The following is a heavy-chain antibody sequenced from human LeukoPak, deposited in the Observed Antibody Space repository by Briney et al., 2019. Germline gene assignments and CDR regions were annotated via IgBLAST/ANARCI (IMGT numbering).Heavy chain of an antibody. CDR1: GFIFSSYA. Sequence: GGSLRLSCAASGFIFSSYAMNWVRQAPGKGLEWVSTISGSGGSTYYADSVKGRFTISRDNSKNTLYLQMNSLRDEDTAVYYCAIGNDYVWGSYRDWPFDYWGQGTLVTVSS. CDR2: ISGSGGST. J-gene: IGHJ4*02. D-gene: IGHD3-16*02. CDR3: AIGNDYVWGSYRDWPFDY. V-gene: IGHV3-23*01.